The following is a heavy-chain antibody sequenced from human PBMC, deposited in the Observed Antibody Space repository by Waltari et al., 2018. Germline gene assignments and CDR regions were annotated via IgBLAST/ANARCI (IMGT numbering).Heavy chain of an antibody. CDR2: IIPIFGTA. CDR3: ARGGYDFWSGREETQYYFDY. V-gene: IGHV1-69*12. CDR1: GGTFSSYA. Sequence: QVQLVQSGAEVKKPGSSVKVSCKASGGTFSSYAISWVRQAPGQGLEWMGGIIPIFGTANDAQKFQGRVTITADESTSTAYMELNSLRSEDTAVYYCARGGYDFWSGREETQYYFDYWGQGTLVTVSS. D-gene: IGHD3-3*01. J-gene: IGHJ4*02.